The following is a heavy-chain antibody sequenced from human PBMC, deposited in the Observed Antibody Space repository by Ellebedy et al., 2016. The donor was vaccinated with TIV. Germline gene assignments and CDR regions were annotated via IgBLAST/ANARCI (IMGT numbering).Heavy chain of an antibody. V-gene: IGHV3-23*01. CDR3: ARFPHPGVSTIFFFDY. CDR2: ISGSGVST. CDR1: GFTFSKYA. D-gene: IGHD5/OR15-5a*01. J-gene: IGHJ4*02. Sequence: GESLKISXTTSGFTFSKYAMSWVRQAPGNGPEWVSVISGSGVSTDYADSVKGQFTISRDNSKNTLYLQMNSLRAEDTAVYYCARFPHPGVSTIFFFDYWGQGTLVTVSS.